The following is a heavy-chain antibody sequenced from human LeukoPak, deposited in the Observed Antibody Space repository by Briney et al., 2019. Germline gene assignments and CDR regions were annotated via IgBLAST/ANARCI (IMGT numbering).Heavy chain of an antibody. CDR3: ARENYDILTYFGTGMDV. CDR1: GXTSKTYW. J-gene: IGHJ6*02. D-gene: IGHD3-9*01. V-gene: IGHV3-7*04. CDR2: IKQDGSEK. Sequence: GGSLRLSCAASGXTSKTYWVSWVRQAPGKGLEWVANIKQDGSEKHYVDSVKGRFTISRDNAKNSLHLQMNSLRAEDTAVYYCARENYDILTYFGTGMDVWGQGTTVTVSS.